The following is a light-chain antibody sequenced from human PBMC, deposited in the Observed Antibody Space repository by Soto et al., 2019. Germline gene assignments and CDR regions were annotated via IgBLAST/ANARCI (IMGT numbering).Light chain of an antibody. Sequence: EIVMTQSPATLSVSPGERATLSCRASQSVRSNLAWYQQKPGQAPRLLIYGASTRATGIPARFSGSGSGTEFTLTISGLQSEDFAVYYCQQYNNWPPLFTFGPGTKVDIK. CDR1: QSVRSN. V-gene: IGKV3-15*01. CDR3: QQYNNWPPLFT. J-gene: IGKJ3*01. CDR2: GAS.